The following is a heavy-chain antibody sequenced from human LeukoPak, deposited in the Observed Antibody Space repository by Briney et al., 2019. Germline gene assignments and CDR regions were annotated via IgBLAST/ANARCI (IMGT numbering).Heavy chain of an antibody. D-gene: IGHD3-22*01. J-gene: IGHJ4*02. Sequence: GGSLRLSCAASGFTFSSYGMHWVRQAPGKGLEWVAVIWYDGSNKYYADSVKGRFTISRDNSKNTLYLQMNSLRAEDTAVYYCARDPGEYYYDSSPDYWGQGTLVTVSS. CDR2: IWYDGSNK. CDR3: ARDPGEYYYDSSPDY. CDR1: GFTFSSYG. V-gene: IGHV3-33*08.